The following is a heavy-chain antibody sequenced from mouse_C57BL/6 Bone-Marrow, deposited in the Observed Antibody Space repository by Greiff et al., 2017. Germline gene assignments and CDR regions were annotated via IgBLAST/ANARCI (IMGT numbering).Heavy chain of an antibody. CDR3: ARRGRRYYYAMDY. CDR2: IYPGSGNT. V-gene: IGHV1-76*01. CDR1: GYTFTDYY. J-gene: IGHJ4*01. Sequence: VQLQESGAELVRPGASVKLSCKASGYTFTDYYINWVKQRPGQGLEWIARIYPGSGNTYYNEKFKGKATLTAEKSSSTAYLQLSSLTSEDSAVYFCARRGRRYYYAMDYWGQGTSVTVSS. D-gene: IGHD1-1*01.